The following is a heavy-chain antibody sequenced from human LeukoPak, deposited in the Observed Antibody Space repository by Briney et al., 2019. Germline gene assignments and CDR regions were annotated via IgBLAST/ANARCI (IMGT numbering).Heavy chain of an antibody. J-gene: IGHJ5*02. CDR1: GYTFTRYA. V-gene: IGHV7-4-1*02. D-gene: IGHD6-19*01. CDR2: IHTNTGNP. CDR3: ARAATRGDSSGWYVSGRFDP. Sequence: GASVNVSCKASGYTFTRYAMNWVRQAPGQGLEWMGWIHTNTGNPTYAQGFTGRFVFSLDTSVSTAYLQISSLKADDTAVYYCARAATRGDSSGWYVSGRFDPWGQGTLVTVSS.